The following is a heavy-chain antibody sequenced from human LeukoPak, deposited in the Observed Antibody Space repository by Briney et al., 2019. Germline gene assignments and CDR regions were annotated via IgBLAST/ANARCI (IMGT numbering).Heavy chain of an antibody. CDR1: GYPFLTWE. CDR2: VHPNGGNT. V-gene: IGHV1-8*01. D-gene: IGHD1-14*01. Sequence: ASVNVSCKTSGYPFLTWEINWVRQAAGQGLEWMGWVHPNGGNTAYAQKFQGRVTMTRDTSISTAYMELSGLTSDDTAVYFCARGPRNDPWGQGTLVTVSS. J-gene: IGHJ5*02. CDR3: ARGPRNDP.